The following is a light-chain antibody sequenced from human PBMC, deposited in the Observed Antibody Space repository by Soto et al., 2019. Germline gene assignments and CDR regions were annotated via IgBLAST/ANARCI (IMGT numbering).Light chain of an antibody. CDR1: SSDVGSYDY. CDR3: SSYTTFRTPHVA. J-gene: IGLJ2*01. V-gene: IGLV2-18*02. CDR2: NVN. Sequence: QSVLIQPPSVSGSPGQSVTISCTGTSSDVGSYDYVSWYQQHPGTVPKPMIYNVNTRPSGVPDRFSGSKSGNTASMTISNLRPEDEAHYYCSSYTTFRTPHVAFGGGTKVTVL.